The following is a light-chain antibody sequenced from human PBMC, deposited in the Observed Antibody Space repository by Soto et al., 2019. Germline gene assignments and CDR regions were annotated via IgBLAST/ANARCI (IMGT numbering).Light chain of an antibody. V-gene: IGKV1-39*01. J-gene: IGKJ1*01. CDR3: QQSYSTSGT. CDR1: QSISSY. CDR2: AAS. Sequence: DIQMTQSPSSLSASVGDRVTITCRASQSISSYLNWYQQKPGKAPRLLIYAASSLQSGVPSRFSGSGSGTDFTLTISSLQPEDFATYYCQQSYSTSGTFGQGTKVAMK.